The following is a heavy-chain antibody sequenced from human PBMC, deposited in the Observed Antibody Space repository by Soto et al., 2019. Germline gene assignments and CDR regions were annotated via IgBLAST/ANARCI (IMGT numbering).Heavy chain of an antibody. Sequence: PSETLSLTCTVSGGSISSSSYYWGWIRQPPGKGLEWIGSIYYSGSTYYNPSLKSRVTISLDTSKNQFSLKLSSVTAADTAVYYCARAPGPITIFGVVTPGTLGFDPWGQGTLVTVSS. CDR2: IYYSGST. V-gene: IGHV4-39*01. CDR3: ARAPGPITIFGVVTPGTLGFDP. J-gene: IGHJ5*02. CDR1: GGSISSSSYY. D-gene: IGHD3-3*01.